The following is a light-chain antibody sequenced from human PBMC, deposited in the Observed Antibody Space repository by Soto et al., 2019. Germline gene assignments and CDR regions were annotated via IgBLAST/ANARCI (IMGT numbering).Light chain of an antibody. CDR1: SGDAGRDNL. J-gene: IGLJ1*01. V-gene: IGLV2-23*01. Sequence: SALTQPSAVSGSPGQSITICCTGTSGDAGRDNLVTWYQQHPGKVPKHMMHEGSKRPSGVSNRISGSKSGSTASLTISGLQAGDEADYSCCSYAGSSTPDDVGTGTKVTVL. CDR2: EGS. CDR3: CSYAGSSTPDD.